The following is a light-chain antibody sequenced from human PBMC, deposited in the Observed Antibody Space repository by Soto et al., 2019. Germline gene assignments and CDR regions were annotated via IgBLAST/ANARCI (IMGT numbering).Light chain of an antibody. V-gene: IGKV3-11*01. CDR3: QQRSNWPVT. J-gene: IGKJ1*01. CDR2: DAS. CDR1: QRVSRY. Sequence: EIVLTQSPATLSLSPGEGATLSCRASQRVSRYLAWYQQKPGQAPRLLIYDASNRATGIPARFSGSGSETDFTLIISILEPEDFEVYYCQQRSNWPVTFGLGTKVEV.